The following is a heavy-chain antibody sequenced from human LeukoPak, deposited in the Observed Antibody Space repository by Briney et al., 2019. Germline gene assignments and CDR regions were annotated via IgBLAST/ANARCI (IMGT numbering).Heavy chain of an antibody. J-gene: IGHJ4*02. CDR1: GYSISSGYY. CDR3: ARVTMVRGPFDY. Sequence: SETLSLTCAVSGYSISSGYYWGWVRQPPGKGLEWIGSIYHSGSTYYNPSLKSRVTISVDTSENQFSLKLSSVTAADTAVYYCARVTMVRGPFDYWGQGTLVTVSS. CDR2: IYHSGST. D-gene: IGHD3-10*01. V-gene: IGHV4-38-2*01.